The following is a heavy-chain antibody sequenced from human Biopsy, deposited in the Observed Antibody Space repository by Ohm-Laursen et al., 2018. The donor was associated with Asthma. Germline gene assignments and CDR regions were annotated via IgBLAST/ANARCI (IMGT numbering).Heavy chain of an antibody. V-gene: IGHV3-30*04. Sequence: SLRLSCAAAALNINTYTLSRVRQAPGQGLAWLSTISYDGKFKYFADSVKGRFTISRDYSKNTLYLQMNSLRLEDTGVYFCARDAGMNLAPGHWSFDLWGRGTLLTVSS. CDR2: ISYDGKFK. J-gene: IGHJ2*01. CDR3: ARDAGMNLAPGHWSFDL. CDR1: ALNINTYT. D-gene: IGHD6-13*01.